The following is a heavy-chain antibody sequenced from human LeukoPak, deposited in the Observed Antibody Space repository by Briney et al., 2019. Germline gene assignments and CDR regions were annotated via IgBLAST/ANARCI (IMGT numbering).Heavy chain of an antibody. Sequence: PGGSLRLSFTASGFTFGDYAMSWVRQAPGKGLEWVGFIRSKAYGGTTEYAASVKGRFTISRDDSKSIAYLQMNSLKTEDTAVYYCTRTTVTTEVFDYWGQGTLVTVSS. D-gene: IGHD4-17*01. CDR2: IRSKAYGGTT. J-gene: IGHJ4*02. V-gene: IGHV3-49*04. CDR1: GFTFGDYA. CDR3: TRTTVTTEVFDY.